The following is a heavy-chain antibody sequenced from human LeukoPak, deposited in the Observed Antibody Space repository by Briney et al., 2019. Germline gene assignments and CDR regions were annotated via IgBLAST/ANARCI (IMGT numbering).Heavy chain of an antibody. J-gene: IGHJ4*02. Sequence: ASVKISCKASGYTFTGYYMHWVRQAPGQGLEWMGWINPNSGGTNYAQKFQGRVTMTRDTSISTAYMELSRLRSDDTAVYYCARAFANLYYFDYWGQGTLDTVSS. CDR3: ARAFANLYYFDY. V-gene: IGHV1-2*02. CDR1: GYTFTGYY. CDR2: INPNSGGT.